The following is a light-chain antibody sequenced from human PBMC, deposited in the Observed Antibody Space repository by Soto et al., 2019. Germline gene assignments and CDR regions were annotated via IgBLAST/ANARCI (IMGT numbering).Light chain of an antibody. Sequence: DIQMTQSPSSLSASVGDRVTITCRASQSISSYLNWYQQKPGKAPNLLIYAASSLQSGVPSRFSGSGSGTDFTLTLSSLEPEDFAVYYCQQRAGSSTFGQGTRLEIK. CDR3: QQRAGSST. J-gene: IGKJ5*01. V-gene: IGKV1-39*01. CDR1: QSISSY. CDR2: AAS.